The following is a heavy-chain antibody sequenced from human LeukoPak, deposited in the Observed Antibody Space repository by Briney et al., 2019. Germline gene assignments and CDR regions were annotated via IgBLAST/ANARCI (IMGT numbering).Heavy chain of an antibody. D-gene: IGHD3-10*01. J-gene: IGHJ4*02. Sequence: GGSLRLSCAASGFTFSSYEMNWVRQAPGKGLEWVSYISGSGRTIFYADSVKGRFTISRDNAKNSLYLQMNSLRAEDTAVYYCARDLSPVVRASPMGYWGQGTLVTVSS. CDR3: ARDLSPVVRASPMGY. CDR2: ISGSGRTI. V-gene: IGHV3-48*03. CDR1: GFTFSSYE.